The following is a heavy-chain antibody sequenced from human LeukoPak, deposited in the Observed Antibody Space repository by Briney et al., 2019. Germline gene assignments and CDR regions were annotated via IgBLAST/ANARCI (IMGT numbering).Heavy chain of an antibody. CDR1: GFTFSDYY. CDR2: ISGSGDTI. V-gene: IGHV3-11*04. J-gene: IGHJ4*02. CDR3: ASSAVVASDH. D-gene: IGHD3-22*01. Sequence: GGSLRLSCAASGFTFSDYYMSRIRQAPGKGLEGVSYISGSGDTIYYTDSVKGRFTISRDNAKNSLSLQMNSLRVEDTAVYYCASSAVVASDHWGQGTLVTVSS.